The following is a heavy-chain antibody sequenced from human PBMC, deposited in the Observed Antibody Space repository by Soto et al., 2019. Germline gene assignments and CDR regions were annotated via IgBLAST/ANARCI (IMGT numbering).Heavy chain of an antibody. V-gene: IGHV4-30-2*01. CDR1: GGSISSGGYS. CDR3: ARDFERSAIGP. Sequence: KASETLSLTCAVSGGSISSGGYSWSWIRQPPGKGLEWIGYIYHSGSTYYNPSLKSRVTISVDRSENQFSLKLSSVTAADTAVYFCARDFERSAIGPWGQGTSVTVSS. J-gene: IGHJ5*02. D-gene: IGHD3-9*01. CDR2: IYHSGST.